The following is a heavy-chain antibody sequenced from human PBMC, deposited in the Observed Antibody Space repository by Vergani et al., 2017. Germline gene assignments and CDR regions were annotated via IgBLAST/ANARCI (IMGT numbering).Heavy chain of an antibody. CDR2: IFSNDQN. V-gene: IGHV2-26*01. D-gene: IGHD3-3*01. Sequence: QVTLKESGPVLVKPTETLTLTCTVSGFSLSNARMGVSWIRQPPGKALDWLAHIFSNDQNSYSTSLKSRLTISKDTSKSQVVLTMTNLDPVDTATYYCAWVDVTWAYFWRERNYYYYYGVDVWGEGTMVTVSS. CDR3: AWVDVTWAYFWRERNYYYYYGVDV. CDR1: GFSLSNARMG. J-gene: IGHJ6*04.